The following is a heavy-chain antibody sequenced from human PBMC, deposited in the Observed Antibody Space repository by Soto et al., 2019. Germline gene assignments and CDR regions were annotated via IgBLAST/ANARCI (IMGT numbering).Heavy chain of an antibody. Sequence: EVQLVESGGGLVKPGGSLRLSCAASGFTFAASAFSFGNTWMSWVRQAPGKGLEWAGRIKTKTDGGTADYAAPVKGRFTNSRDESENTMYLKMNSMKSENTAVYYCITLNHDFWSAPNNDHYYMGVWGKGTTVTVSS. CDR3: ITLNHDFWSAPNNDHYYMGV. D-gene: IGHD3-3*01. J-gene: IGHJ6*03. V-gene: IGHV3-15*01. CDR2: IKTKTDGGTA. CDR1: GFTFAASAFSFGNTW.